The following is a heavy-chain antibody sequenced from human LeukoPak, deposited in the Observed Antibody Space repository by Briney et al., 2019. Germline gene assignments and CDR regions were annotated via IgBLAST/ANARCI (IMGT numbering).Heavy chain of an antibody. D-gene: IGHD4-17*01. J-gene: IGHJ4*02. CDR3: ARTTVTTGIRHLLIDY. Sequence: GGSLRLSCAASGFTFSSYSMNWVRQAPGKGLEWVSYISSSSSTIYYADSVKGRFTISRDNAKNSLYLQMNSLRAEDTAVYYCARTTVTTGIRHLLIDYWGQGTLVTVSS. CDR1: GFTFSSYS. CDR2: ISSSSSTI. V-gene: IGHV3-48*04.